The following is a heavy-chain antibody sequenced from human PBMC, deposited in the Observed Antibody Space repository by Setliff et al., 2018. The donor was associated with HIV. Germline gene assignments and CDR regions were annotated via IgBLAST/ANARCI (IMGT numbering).Heavy chain of an antibody. J-gene: IGHJ6*02. D-gene: IGHD3-22*01. CDR1: GGSISSDY. CDR2: IYYSGST. CDR3: ARSRTSSGYYGVTGYGMDV. Sequence: SETLSLTCTVSGGSISSDYWSWIRQPPGKGLEWIGYIYYSGSTNYNPSLKSRVTVSVATSKNQFSLKLNSVTTADTAVYSCARSRTSSGYYGVTGYGMDVWGQGTTVTVSS. V-gene: IGHV4-59*01.